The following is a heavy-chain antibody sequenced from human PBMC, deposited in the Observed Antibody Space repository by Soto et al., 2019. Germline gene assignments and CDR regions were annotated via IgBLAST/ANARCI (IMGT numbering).Heavy chain of an antibody. CDR1: GFTFSSYA. CDR3: EKAILLWFGELLS. D-gene: IGHD3-10*01. Sequence: EVQLLESGGDLVQPGGSLRLSCAASGFTFSSYAMSWVRQAPGKGLEWVSAISGSGGSTYYADSVKGRFTISRDNXKNTLNLQMNSLRAEYTVVDYCEKAILLWFGELLSWGHGTLVTVSS. CDR2: ISGSGGST. J-gene: IGHJ5*01. V-gene: IGHV3-23*01.